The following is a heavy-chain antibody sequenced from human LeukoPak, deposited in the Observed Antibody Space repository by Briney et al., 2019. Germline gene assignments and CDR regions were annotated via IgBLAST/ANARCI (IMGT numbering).Heavy chain of an antibody. J-gene: IGHJ3*02. Sequence: ASVKVSCKASGYTLTELSMHWVRQAPGKGLEWMGGFDPEDGETIYAQKFQGRVTMTEDTSTDTAYMELSSLRSEDTAVYCCATIRLRRIVAVYAFDIWGQGTMVTVSS. CDR1: GYTLTELS. D-gene: IGHD3-22*01. CDR2: FDPEDGET. V-gene: IGHV1-24*01. CDR3: ATIRLRRIVAVYAFDI.